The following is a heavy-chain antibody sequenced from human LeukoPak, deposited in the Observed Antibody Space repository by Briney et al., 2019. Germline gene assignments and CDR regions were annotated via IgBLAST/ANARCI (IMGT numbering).Heavy chain of an antibody. Sequence: GASLRLSCAASGFRLSDYGMTWVRQAPGKGLEWVSAISGGATSTYYADSVKGRFTISSDNSKNTLYLQMSSLRADDTAVYYCAKDSPVATYWGQGTLVTVSS. D-gene: IGHD4-23*01. CDR2: ISGGATST. CDR1: GFRLSDYG. J-gene: IGHJ4*02. V-gene: IGHV3-23*01. CDR3: AKDSPVATY.